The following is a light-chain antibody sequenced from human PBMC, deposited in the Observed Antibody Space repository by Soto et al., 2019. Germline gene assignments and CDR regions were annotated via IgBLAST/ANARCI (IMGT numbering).Light chain of an antibody. CDR1: SSDVGSYNL. V-gene: IGLV2-23*01. Sequence: QSALTQPASVSGSPGQSITISCTGTSSDVGSYNLVSWYQQHPGKAPKLMIYEGTKRHSGVSNRFSGSQSGNTASLTISGLQAEDEADYYCCSYGGSSTYVFGTGTKLTVL. J-gene: IGLJ1*01. CDR2: EGT. CDR3: CSYGGSSTYV.